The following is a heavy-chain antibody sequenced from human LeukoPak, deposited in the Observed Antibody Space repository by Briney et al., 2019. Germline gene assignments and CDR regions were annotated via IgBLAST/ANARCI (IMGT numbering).Heavy chain of an antibody. CDR3: ASRESSMSRSH. J-gene: IGHJ4*01. CDR2: INEDGTIQ. D-gene: IGHD2/OR15-2a*01. Sequence: GGSLRLSCAASGFSISDYWMNWVRLVPGKGLEWVANINEDGTIQDYVASVRGRFTISRNNAKNSLYFQMNSLGAEDTAVYYCASRESSMSRSHWGHGTLVTVSS. V-gene: IGHV3-7*01. CDR1: GFSISDYW.